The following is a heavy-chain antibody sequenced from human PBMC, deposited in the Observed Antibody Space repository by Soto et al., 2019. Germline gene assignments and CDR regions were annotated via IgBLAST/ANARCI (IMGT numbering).Heavy chain of an antibody. Sequence: SVKLSCRASGGTFSSYAISWVRQAPGQGLEWMGGIIPIFGTANYAQKFQGRVTITADESTSTAYMELSSLRSEDTAVYYCARVSSPYYGMDVWGQRTTVTVSS. J-gene: IGHJ6*02. CDR3: ARVSSPYYGMDV. CDR2: IIPIFGTA. CDR1: GGTFSSYA. D-gene: IGHD6-6*01. V-gene: IGHV1-69*13.